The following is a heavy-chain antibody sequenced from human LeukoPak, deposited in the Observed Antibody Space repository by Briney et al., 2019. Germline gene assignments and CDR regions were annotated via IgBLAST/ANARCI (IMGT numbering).Heavy chain of an antibody. CDR3: AKYRYSSGWFLDAFDI. V-gene: IGHV3-23*01. CDR1: GLPLRSSA. D-gene: IGHD6-19*01. CDR2: ISGSGGST. J-gene: IGHJ3*02. Sequence: GGSLRLSCEASGLPLRSSAVSWVRQAPGKGLEWVSAISGSGGSTYYADSVKGRFTISRDNSENTLYLQMNSLRAEDTAVYYCAKYRYSSGWFLDAFDIWGQGTMVTVSS.